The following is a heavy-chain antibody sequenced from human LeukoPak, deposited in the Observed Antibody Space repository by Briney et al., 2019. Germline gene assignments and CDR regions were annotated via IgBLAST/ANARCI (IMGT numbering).Heavy chain of an antibody. Sequence: SETLSLTCTVSGGSISSSSYYWGWIRQPPGKGLEWIGSIYYSGSTYYNPSLKSRVTISVDTSKNQFSLKLSSVTAADTAVYYCARLSGSGSWVYYYYGMDVWGQGTTVTVSS. CDR1: GGSISSSSYY. D-gene: IGHD3-10*01. CDR3: ARLSGSGSWVYYYYGMDV. J-gene: IGHJ6*02. V-gene: IGHV4-39*07. CDR2: IYYSGST.